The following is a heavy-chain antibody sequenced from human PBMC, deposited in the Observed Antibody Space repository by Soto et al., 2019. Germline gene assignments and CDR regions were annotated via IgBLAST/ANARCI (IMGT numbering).Heavy chain of an antibody. CDR3: ARALNLWFGEFLLVDY. J-gene: IGHJ4*02. V-gene: IGHV1-46*01. Sequence: AASVKVSCKASGYTLTSYYMHWVRQAPGQGLEWMGIINPSGGSTSYAQKFQGRVTMTRDTSTSTVYMELSSLRSEDTAVYYCARALNLWFGEFLLVDYWGQGTLVTVSS. D-gene: IGHD3-10*01. CDR1: GYTLTSYY. CDR2: INPSGGST.